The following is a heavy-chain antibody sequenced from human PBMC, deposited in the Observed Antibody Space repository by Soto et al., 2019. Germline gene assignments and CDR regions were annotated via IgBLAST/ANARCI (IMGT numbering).Heavy chain of an antibody. J-gene: IGHJ5*02. CDR1: GGSISSYY. CDR3: ARGIKYGDYSRWFDP. Sequence: SETLSLTCTVSGGSISSYYWSWIRQPPGKGLEWIGYIYYSGSTNYNPSLKSRVTISVDTSKDQFSLKLSSVTAADTAVYYCARGIKYGDYSRWFDPWGPGTLVTVSS. D-gene: IGHD4-17*01. V-gene: IGHV4-59*01. CDR2: IYYSGST.